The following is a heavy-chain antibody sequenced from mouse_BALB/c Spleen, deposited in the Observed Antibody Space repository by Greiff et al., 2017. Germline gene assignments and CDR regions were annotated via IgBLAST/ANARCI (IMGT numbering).Heavy chain of an antibody. V-gene: IGHV1-7*01. D-gene: IGHD2-12*01. CDR3: ARTTWPDFDY. J-gene: IGHJ2*01. CDR1: GYTFTSYW. CDR2: INPSTGYT. Sequence: QVQLQQSGAELAKPGASVKMSCKASGYTFTSYWMHWVKQRPGQGLEWIGYINPSTGYTEYNQKFKDKATLTADKSSSTAYMQLSSLTSEDSAVYYCARTTWPDFDYWGQGTTLTVSS.